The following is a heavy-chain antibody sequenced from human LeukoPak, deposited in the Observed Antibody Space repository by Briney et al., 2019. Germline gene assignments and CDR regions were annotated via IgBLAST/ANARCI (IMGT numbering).Heavy chain of an antibody. CDR3: ARDPREGSGSYYNPSRFDP. CDR1: GYTFTSYG. V-gene: IGHV1-18*01. CDR2: ISAYNGNT. J-gene: IGHJ5*02. Sequence: GASVKVSCKASGYTFTSYGISWVRQAPGQGLECMGWISAYNGNTNYAQKLQGRVTMTTDTSTSTAYMELRSLRSDDTAVYYCARDPREGSGSYYNPSRFDPWGQGTLVTVSS. D-gene: IGHD3-10*01.